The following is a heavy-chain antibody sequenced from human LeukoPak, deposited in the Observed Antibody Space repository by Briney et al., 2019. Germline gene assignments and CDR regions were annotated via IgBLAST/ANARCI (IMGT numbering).Heavy chain of an antibody. J-gene: IGHJ6*02. CDR1: GGTFSSYA. CDR2: IIPTFGTA. V-gene: IGHV1-69*13. D-gene: IGHD6-19*01. CDR3: ARERFEYSSGWYWGPHYYYYGMDV. Sequence: GASVKVSCKASGGTFSSYAISWVRQAPGQGLEWMGGIIPTFGTANYAQKFQGRVTITADESTSTAYMELSSLRSEDTAVYYCARERFEYSSGWYWGPHYYYYGMDVWGQGTTVTVSS.